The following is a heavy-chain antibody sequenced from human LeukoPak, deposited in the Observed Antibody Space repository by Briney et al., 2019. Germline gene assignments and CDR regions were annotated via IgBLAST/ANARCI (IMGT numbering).Heavy chain of an antibody. D-gene: IGHD2-2*01. CDR2: IIPIFGTA. V-gene: IGHV1-69*13. J-gene: IGHJ5*02. CDR3: ARDRGIVVVPAATNWFDP. CDR1: GGTFSSYA. Sequence: GASVKVSCKASGGTFSSYAISWVRQAPGQGLEWMGGIIPIFGTANYAQKFQGRVTITADESTSTAYMELSSLRSEDTAVYYCARDRGIVVVPAATNWFDPWGQGTLVTVSS.